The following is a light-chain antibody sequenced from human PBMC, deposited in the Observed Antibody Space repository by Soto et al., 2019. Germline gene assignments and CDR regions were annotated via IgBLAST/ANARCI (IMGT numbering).Light chain of an antibody. CDR2: GAY. J-gene: IGKJ1*01. Sequence: DIVLTQSPGTLSLSPGARASLSCRASQSVRNSYLAWYQQKPGQAPRLLIYGAYTRATGIPVRFSGSGSGTDFTLTISRLEPEDFAVYYCQQYGSSPPVTFGQGTKVDIK. CDR3: QQYGSSPPVT. CDR1: QSVRNSY. V-gene: IGKV3-20*01.